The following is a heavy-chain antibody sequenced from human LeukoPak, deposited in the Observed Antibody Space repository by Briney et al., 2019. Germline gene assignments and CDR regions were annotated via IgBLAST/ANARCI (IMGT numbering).Heavy chain of an antibody. V-gene: IGHV3-23*01. Sequence: PGGSLRLSCVASGFTFSENWMHWVRQAPGKGLEWVSAISGSGGSTYYADSVKGRFTISRDNSKNTLYLQMNSLRAEDTAVYYCAKVRDSSGYADYWGQGTLVTVSS. CDR3: AKVRDSSGYADY. J-gene: IGHJ4*02. D-gene: IGHD3-22*01. CDR2: ISGSGGST. CDR1: GFTFSENW.